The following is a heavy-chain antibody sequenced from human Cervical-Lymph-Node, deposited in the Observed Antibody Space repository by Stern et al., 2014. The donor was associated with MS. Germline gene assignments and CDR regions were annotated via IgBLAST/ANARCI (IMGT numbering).Heavy chain of an antibody. D-gene: IGHD4-17*01. CDR2: IYHCGST. CDR3: ARSSTVTPNAFDI. V-gene: IGHV4-30-2*01. CDR1: GGSISSGGYS. Sequence: QVQLQESGSGLVKPSQTLSLTCAVSGGSISSGGYSWSWIRQPPGKGLVWIGYIYHCGSTYYKPSLKSRVTMSVDRSKNQFSLKLSSVTAADTAVYYCARSSTVTPNAFDIWGQGTMVTVSS. J-gene: IGHJ3*02.